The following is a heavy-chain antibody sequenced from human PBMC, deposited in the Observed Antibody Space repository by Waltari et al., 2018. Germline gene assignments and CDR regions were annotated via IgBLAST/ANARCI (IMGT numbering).Heavy chain of an antibody. J-gene: IGHJ4*02. CDR3: AREGIATFYDCVWGSYRPLDY. V-gene: IGHV3-33*01. CDR2: IWYDGSNK. Sequence: QVQLVESGGGVVQPGRSLRLSCAASGFTFSSYGMHWVRQAPGKGLEWVAVIWYDGSNKYYADSVKGRFTISRDNSKNTLYLQMNSLRAEDTAVYYCAREGIATFYDCVWGSYRPLDYWGQGTLVTVSS. CDR1: GFTFSSYG. D-gene: IGHD3-16*02.